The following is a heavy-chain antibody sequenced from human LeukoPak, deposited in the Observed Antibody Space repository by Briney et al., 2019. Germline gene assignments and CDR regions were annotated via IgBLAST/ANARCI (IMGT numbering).Heavy chain of an antibody. J-gene: IGHJ4*02. D-gene: IGHD1-20*01. CDR1: GYSFTSYW. Sequence: GESLKISCKGSGYSFTSYWIGWVRQMPGKGLEWMGIIYPGDSDTKYSPSLQGQVTISADKSISTAYLQWSSLKASDTAMYYCARRPLTGTYAFDYWGQGTLVTVSS. CDR3: ARRPLTGTYAFDY. CDR2: IYPGDSDT. V-gene: IGHV5-51*01.